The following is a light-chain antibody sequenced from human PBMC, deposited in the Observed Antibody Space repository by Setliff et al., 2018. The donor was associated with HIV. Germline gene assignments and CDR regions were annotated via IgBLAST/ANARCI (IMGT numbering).Light chain of an antibody. CDR1: SSDIGGYTY. CDR3: SSYTTISTYI. Sequence: SVLTQPASVSGAPGQSITISCTGTSSDIGGYTYVSWYQQHPGKAPKLMIFEVSHRPSGVSNRLSGSKSGNTASLIISGLQAEDEADYYCSSYTTISTYIFGSGTKVTVL. V-gene: IGLV2-14*01. J-gene: IGLJ1*01. CDR2: EVS.